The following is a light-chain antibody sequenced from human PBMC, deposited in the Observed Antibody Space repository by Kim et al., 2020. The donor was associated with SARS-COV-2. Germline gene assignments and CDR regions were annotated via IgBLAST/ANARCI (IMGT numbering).Light chain of an antibody. Sequence: GQRVTISCSGSSSNIGSNTANWYQQLPGTAPKLLIYSTNQRPSGVPDRFSGSKSGTSASLAISGLQSEDEADYYCAAWDDSLNGPVFGGGTKLTVL. J-gene: IGLJ3*02. V-gene: IGLV1-44*01. CDR1: SSNIGSNT. CDR3: AAWDDSLNGPV. CDR2: STN.